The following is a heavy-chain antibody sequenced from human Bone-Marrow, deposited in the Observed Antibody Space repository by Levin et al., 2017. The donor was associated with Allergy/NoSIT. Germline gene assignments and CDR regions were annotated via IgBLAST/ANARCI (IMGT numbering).Heavy chain of an antibody. Sequence: GGSLRLSCAASGFTFSSYSMNWVRQAPGKGLEWVSSISSSSSYIYYADSVKGRFTISRDNAKNSLYLQMNSLRAEDTAVYYCARVGHSSSGGDYWGQGTLVTVSS. D-gene: IGHD6-6*01. J-gene: IGHJ4*02. CDR2: ISSSSSYI. CDR3: ARVGHSSSGGDY. CDR1: GFTFSSYS. V-gene: IGHV3-21*01.